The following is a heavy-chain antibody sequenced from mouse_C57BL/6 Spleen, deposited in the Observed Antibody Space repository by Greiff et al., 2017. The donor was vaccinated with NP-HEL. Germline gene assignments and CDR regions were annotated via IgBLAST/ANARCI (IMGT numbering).Heavy chain of an antibody. Sequence: VQRVESGPGLVAPSQSLSITCTVSGFSLTSYGVDWVRQSPGKGLEWLGVIWGVGSTNYNSALKSRLSISKDNSKSQVFLKMNSLQTDDTAMYYCASRMVTGAMDYWGQGTSVTVSS. CDR2: IWGVGST. CDR3: ASRMVTGAMDY. J-gene: IGHJ4*01. D-gene: IGHD2-10*02. V-gene: IGHV2-6*01. CDR1: GFSLTSYG.